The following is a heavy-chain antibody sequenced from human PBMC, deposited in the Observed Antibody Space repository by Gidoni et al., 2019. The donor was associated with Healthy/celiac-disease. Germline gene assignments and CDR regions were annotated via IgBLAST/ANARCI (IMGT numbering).Heavy chain of an antibody. CDR3: ARGGNGDYVWGSYRPYFDY. CDR1: GGSFSGYY. Sequence: QVQLQQWGAGLLKPSETLSLTCAVYGGSFSGYYWSWIRQPPGKGLEWIGEINHSGSTNYNPSLKSRVTISVDTSKNQFSLKLSSVTAADTAVYYCARGGNGDYVWGSYRPYFDYWGQGTLVTVSS. V-gene: IGHV4-34*01. CDR2: INHSGST. D-gene: IGHD3-16*02. J-gene: IGHJ4*02.